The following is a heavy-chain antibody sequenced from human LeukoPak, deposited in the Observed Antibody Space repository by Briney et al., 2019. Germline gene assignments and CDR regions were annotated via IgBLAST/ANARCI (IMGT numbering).Heavy chain of an antibody. J-gene: IGHJ4*02. CDR1: GGSISSYY. CDR2: IYTSGST. Sequence: PSETLSLTCTVSGGSISSYYWSWIRQPPGKGLEWIGYIYTSGSTNYNPSLKSRVTISVDTSKNQFSLKLSSVTAADTAVYYCARREWSSRTRSHFDYWGQGTLVTVSS. CDR3: ARREWSSRTRSHFDY. D-gene: IGHD6-19*01. V-gene: IGHV4-4*09.